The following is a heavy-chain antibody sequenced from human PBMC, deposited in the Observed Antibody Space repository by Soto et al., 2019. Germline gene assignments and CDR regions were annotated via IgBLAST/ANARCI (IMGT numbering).Heavy chain of an antibody. CDR2: ISSNGGST. CDR1: GFTFSSYA. V-gene: IGHV3-64D*08. CDR3: VKDRGYSSSSGGVFDY. J-gene: IGHJ4*02. Sequence: GGSLRLSCSASGFTFSSYAMHWVRQAPGKGLEYVSAISSNGGSTYYADSVKGRFTISRDNSKNTLYLQMSSLRAEDTAVYYCVKDRGYSSSSGGVFDYWGQGTLVTVSS. D-gene: IGHD6-6*01.